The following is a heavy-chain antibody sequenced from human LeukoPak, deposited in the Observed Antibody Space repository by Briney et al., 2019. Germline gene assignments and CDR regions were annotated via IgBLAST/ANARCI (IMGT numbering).Heavy chain of an antibody. CDR1: GYTSTGYY. CDR3: ARGRGYYDSSGYFDY. V-gene: IGHV1-2*02. Sequence: ASVKVSCKASGYTSTGYYMHWVRQAPGQGLEWMGWINPNSGGTSYAQKFQGRVTMTRDTSISTAYMELSRLRSDDTAVYYCARGRGYYDSSGYFDYWGQGTLVTVSS. J-gene: IGHJ4*02. CDR2: INPNSGGT. D-gene: IGHD3-22*01.